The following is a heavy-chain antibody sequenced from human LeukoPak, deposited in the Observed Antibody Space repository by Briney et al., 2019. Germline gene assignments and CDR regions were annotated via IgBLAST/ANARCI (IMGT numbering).Heavy chain of an antibody. CDR3: AKGVGYSYGYWYMDV. Sequence: GGSLRLSCAASGFTFSSYSMNWVRQAPGKGLEWVSSISSSSSYIYYADSVKGRFTISRENAKNSLYLQMNSLRAEDTAVYYCAKGVGYSYGYWYMDVWGKGTTVTVSS. J-gene: IGHJ6*03. V-gene: IGHV3-21*01. D-gene: IGHD5-18*01. CDR2: ISSSSSYI. CDR1: GFTFSSYS.